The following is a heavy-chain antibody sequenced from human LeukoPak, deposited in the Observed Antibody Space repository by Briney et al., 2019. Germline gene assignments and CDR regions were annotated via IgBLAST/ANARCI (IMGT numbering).Heavy chain of an antibody. CDR3: ARVFISGYYVDY. CDR1: GYTFTGHY. J-gene: IGHJ4*02. Sequence: GASVKVSCKASGYTFTGHYMHWVRQAPGQGLEWMGWINPNSGGTNYAQKFQGRVTMTRDTSISTAYVELSRLRSDDTAVYYCARVFISGYYVDYWGQGTLVTVSS. CDR2: INPNSGGT. D-gene: IGHD3-22*01. V-gene: IGHV1-2*02.